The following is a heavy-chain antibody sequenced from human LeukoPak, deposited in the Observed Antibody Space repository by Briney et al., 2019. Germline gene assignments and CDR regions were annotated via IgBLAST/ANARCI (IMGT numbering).Heavy chain of an antibody. CDR1: GGSFSGYY. V-gene: IGHV4-34*01. J-gene: IGHJ6*02. CDR2: INHSGST. Sequence: SETLSLTCAVYGGSFSGYYWSWIRQPPGKGLKWIGEINHSGSTNYNPSLKSRVTISVDTSKNQFSLKLSSVTAADTAVYYCARGGSSGWYVYYGMDVWGQGTTVTVSS. D-gene: IGHD6-19*01. CDR3: ARGGSSGWYVYYGMDV.